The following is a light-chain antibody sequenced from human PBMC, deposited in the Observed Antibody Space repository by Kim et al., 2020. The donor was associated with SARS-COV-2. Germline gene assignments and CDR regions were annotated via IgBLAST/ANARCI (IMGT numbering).Light chain of an antibody. J-gene: IGKJ5*01. CDR3: QQRSNWPPRIT. CDR2: DAS. Sequence: PGQNAHLPSRPSQSVSSYLAWYQPKPGQAPRLLRYDASTRATGIPARFSGSGSRTDFTLTSSSLEREDFVVYYCQQRSNWPPRITFGQGTRLEIK. CDR1: QSVSSY. V-gene: IGKV3-11*01.